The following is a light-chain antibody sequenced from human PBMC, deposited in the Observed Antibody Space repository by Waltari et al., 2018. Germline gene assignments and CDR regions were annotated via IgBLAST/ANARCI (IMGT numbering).Light chain of an antibody. CDR3: AAWDDKLGGRWE. CDR2: RND. CDR1: SSNIGSNV. Sequence: QSVLTQPPSASGTPGQRVTISCSGSSSNIGSNVVNWYQQVPGTTPKLLIYRNDQWPSGVPDRFSGSKSGTSASRAISGLRSEDEADYYCAAWDDKLGGRWEFGGGTKLTVL. V-gene: IGLV1-47*01. J-gene: IGLJ2*01.